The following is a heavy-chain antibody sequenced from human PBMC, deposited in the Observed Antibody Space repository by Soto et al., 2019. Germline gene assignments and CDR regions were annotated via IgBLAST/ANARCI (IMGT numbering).Heavy chain of an antibody. V-gene: IGHV1-2*04. Sequence: ASVKVSCKGSGYTFTDYYMHWVRQAPGQRLEWMGWINPNSGGTNYEQKFQGWVTMTRDTSISTAYMELSRLRSDDTAVYYCARERSAWFGELYKWFDPWGQGTLVTVSS. D-gene: IGHD3-10*01. CDR2: INPNSGGT. J-gene: IGHJ5*02. CDR3: ARERSAWFGELYKWFDP. CDR1: GYTFTDYY.